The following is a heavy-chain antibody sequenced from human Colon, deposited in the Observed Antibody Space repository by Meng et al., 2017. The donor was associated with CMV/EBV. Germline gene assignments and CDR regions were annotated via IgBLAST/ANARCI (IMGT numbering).Heavy chain of an antibody. CDR3: ARGRPNWSGVLDY. CDR1: GYTFTSYG. J-gene: IGHJ4*02. V-gene: IGHV1-18*01. CDR2: ISGSTGYT. Sequence: QVQRVQSGAEVKEPGASVLVSCRSPGYTFTSYGINWVRQAPGQGLEWMGWISGSTGYTNRAQKFQGRVTMTTDTSTSTAYLALTSLTSNDTAVYYCARGRPNWSGVLDYWGQGTLVTVSS. D-gene: IGHD1-1*01.